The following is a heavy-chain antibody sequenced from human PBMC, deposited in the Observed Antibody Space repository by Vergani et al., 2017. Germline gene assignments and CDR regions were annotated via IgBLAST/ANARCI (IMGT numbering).Heavy chain of an antibody. J-gene: IGHJ6*02. D-gene: IGHD5-12*01. Sequence: EVQLLESGGDLVQPGGSLRLSCAASGFTFNHYAMHWVRQAPGKGLEWVSGISGSGGSTYYAGSVKGRFPISRDSSKNTLYRQMNRLSAGDTAGYYCAKANTRNSGNDYLYYYNAMDVWGQGTTVTVSS. V-gene: IGHV3-23*01. CDR1: GFTFNHYA. CDR3: AKANTRNSGNDYLYYYNAMDV. CDR2: ISGSGGST.